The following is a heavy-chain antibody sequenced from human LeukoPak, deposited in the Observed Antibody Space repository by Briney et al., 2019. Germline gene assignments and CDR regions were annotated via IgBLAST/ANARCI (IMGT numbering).Heavy chain of an antibody. D-gene: IGHD3-16*01. Sequence: SETLSLTCVVYGASFSDYYWTWIRQPPGKGLEWIGEINRGGSTNYDPSLKSRVTLSVDTSKKQFSLNLNSVTAADTAVYYCASITFGGVLDYWGQGTLVTVSS. CDR2: INRGGST. V-gene: IGHV4-34*01. J-gene: IGHJ4*02. CDR1: GASFSDYY. CDR3: ASITFGGVLDY.